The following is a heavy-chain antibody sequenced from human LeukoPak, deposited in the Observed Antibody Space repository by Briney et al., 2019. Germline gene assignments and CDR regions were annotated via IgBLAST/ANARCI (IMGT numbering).Heavy chain of an antibody. CDR2: ISGSSSYI. CDR1: GFTFSDYY. D-gene: IGHD5/OR15-5a*01. J-gene: IGHJ5*02. V-gene: IGHV3-11*06. CDR3: ARDLVSAQNNWFDP. Sequence: GGSLRLSCAASGFTFSDYYMSWIRQAPGKGLEWVSYISGSSSYIKYADSVKGRFTISRDNAKNSLYLHMNSLRAGDTAVYYCARDLVSAQNNWFDPWGQGTLVTVSS.